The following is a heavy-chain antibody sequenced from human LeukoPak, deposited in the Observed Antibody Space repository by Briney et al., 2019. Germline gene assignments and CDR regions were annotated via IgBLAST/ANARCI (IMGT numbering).Heavy chain of an antibody. CDR1: GFTFSTYG. J-gene: IGHJ4*02. Sequence: AGGSLRLSCAASGFTFSTYGMHWVRQAPGKGLEWVAVISYDGSNEYFVDSVKGRFTISRDNSRNILFLQMNSLRSDDTAVYYCAKDYRFSDPKSGLASDHWGQGTLVTVSS. V-gene: IGHV3-30*18. CDR3: AKDYRFSDPKSGLASDH. D-gene: IGHD3-16*02. CDR2: ISYDGSNE.